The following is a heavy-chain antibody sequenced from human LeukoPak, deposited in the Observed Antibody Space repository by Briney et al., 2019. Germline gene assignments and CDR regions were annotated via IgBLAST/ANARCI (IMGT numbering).Heavy chain of an antibody. J-gene: IGHJ3*02. CDR2: IWYDGSKK. D-gene: IGHD1-26*01. CDR1: GLTFSSYG. V-gene: IGHV3-33*01. CDR3: ARAQDSSGSYYLNAFDI. Sequence: GGSLRLFCAASGLTFSSYGMHWVRQAPGKGLEWVAIIWYDGSKKNYADSEKGRFTISRDNSKNTLYLEMNSLRAEDTAVYYCARAQDSSGSYYLNAFDIWGQGTMVTVSS.